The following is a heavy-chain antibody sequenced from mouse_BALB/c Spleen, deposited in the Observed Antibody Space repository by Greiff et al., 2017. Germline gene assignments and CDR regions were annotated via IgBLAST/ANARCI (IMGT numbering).Heavy chain of an antibody. Sequence: VKLVESGPELVKPGASVRISCKASGYTFTSYYIHWVKQRPGQGLEWIGWIYPGNVNTKYNEKFKGKATLTADKSSSTAYMQLSSMTSEDSAVYFCARNRFDYWGQGTTLTVSS. CDR2: IYPGNVNT. CDR3: ARNRFDY. J-gene: IGHJ2*01. V-gene: IGHV1S56*01. CDR1: GYTFTSYY.